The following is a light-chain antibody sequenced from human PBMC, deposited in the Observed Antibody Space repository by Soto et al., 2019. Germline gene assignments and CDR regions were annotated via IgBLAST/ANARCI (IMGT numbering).Light chain of an antibody. Sequence: QSALTQPASVSGSPGQSITISCTGTSSDVGGYNHVSWFQQHPDKAPKLMIYEVTNRPSGVSNRFSGSKSGNTASLSISGLQAEDEADYFCSSYTSRTTWVFGGGTKVTVL. V-gene: IGLV2-14*01. CDR3: SSYTSRTTWV. CDR1: SSDVGGYNH. J-gene: IGLJ3*02. CDR2: EVT.